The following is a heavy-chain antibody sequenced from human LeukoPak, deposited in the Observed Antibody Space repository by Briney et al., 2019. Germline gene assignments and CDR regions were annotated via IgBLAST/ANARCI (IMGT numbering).Heavy chain of an antibody. CDR3: ARGAGHYYDSSGHIDY. J-gene: IGHJ4*02. CDR2: INSDGSST. Sequence: GGSLRLSCAASGFTFSSYWMHWVRQAPGKGLVWVSHINSDGSSTIYADSVKGRLTISRDNAKNTLYLQMNSLRAEDTAVYYRARGAGHYYDSSGHIDYWGQGTLSPSPQ. CDR1: GFTFSSYW. V-gene: IGHV3-74*01. D-gene: IGHD3-22*01.